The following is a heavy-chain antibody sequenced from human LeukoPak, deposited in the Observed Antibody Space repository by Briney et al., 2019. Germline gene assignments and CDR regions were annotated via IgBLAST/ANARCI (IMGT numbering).Heavy chain of an antibody. Sequence: GGSLRLSCAASGFTFSDYAMHWVRQSPGKELECVSAISSNGRSIHYANSVEGRFTISRDNSQNTLYLQMDSLRAEDMAVYYCARDTCGCGSGWHLYWYFDLWGRGTLVTVSS. J-gene: IGHJ2*01. D-gene: IGHD6-19*01. CDR1: GFTFSDYA. V-gene: IGHV3-64*01. CDR2: ISSNGRSI. CDR3: ARDTCGCGSGWHLYWYFDL.